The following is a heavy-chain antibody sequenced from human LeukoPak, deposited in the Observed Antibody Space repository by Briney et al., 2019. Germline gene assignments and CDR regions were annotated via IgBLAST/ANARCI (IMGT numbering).Heavy chain of an antibody. J-gene: IGHJ4*02. CDR1: GFTFDDYG. D-gene: IGHD2-15*01. V-gene: IGHV3-20*04. Sequence: GGSLRLSCASSGFTFDDYGMSWVRQAPGKGLEWVSGINWNGGSTGYADSVKGRFTISRDNAKNSLYLQMNSLRAEDTALYYCARRCYPSHCFDYWGQGTLVTVSS. CDR2: INWNGGST. CDR3: ARRCYPSHCFDY.